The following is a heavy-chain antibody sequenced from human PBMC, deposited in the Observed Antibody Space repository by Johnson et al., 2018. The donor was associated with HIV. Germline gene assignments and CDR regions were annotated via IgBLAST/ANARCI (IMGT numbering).Heavy chain of an antibody. CDR1: GFTFSSYD. CDR3: AKQETSPAAGTFGAFDI. Sequence: VLLVESGGGLVQPGGSLRLSCAASGFTFSSYDMHWVRQATGKGLEWVSAIGTAGDTYYPGSVKGRFTISRENAKNSLYLQMNSLRAEDTAVYYCAKQETSPAAGTFGAFDIWGQGTMVTVSS. J-gene: IGHJ3*02. V-gene: IGHV3-13*01. CDR2: IGTAGDT. D-gene: IGHD6-13*01.